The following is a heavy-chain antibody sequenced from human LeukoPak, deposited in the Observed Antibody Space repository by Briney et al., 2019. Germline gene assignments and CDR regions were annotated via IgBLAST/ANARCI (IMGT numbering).Heavy chain of an antibody. CDR3: ARPPSSGISSAVHLDS. CDR1: GFTFSSYS. J-gene: IGHJ4*02. CDR2: ISSSSTYI. V-gene: IGHV3-21*01. D-gene: IGHD6-13*01. Sequence: GGSLRLSCAASGFTFSSYSMNWVRQAPGKGLEWVSSISSSSTYIYYADSVKGRFTISRDNAKNSLYLQMNSLRAEDTAIYYCARPPSSGISSAVHLDSWGQGTLVTVSS.